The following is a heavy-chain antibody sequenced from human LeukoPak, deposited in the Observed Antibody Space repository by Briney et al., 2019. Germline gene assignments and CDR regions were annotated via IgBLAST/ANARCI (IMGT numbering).Heavy chain of an antibody. Sequence: PSETLSLTCAVYGGSFSGYYWSWIRQPPGKGLEWIGEINHSGSTNYNPSLKSRVTISVDTSKNQFSLKLSSVTAADTAVYYCASGSSGWFDPWGQGTLVTVSS. CDR2: INHSGST. D-gene: IGHD6-19*01. J-gene: IGHJ5*02. CDR3: ASGSSGWFDP. V-gene: IGHV4-34*01. CDR1: GGSFSGYY.